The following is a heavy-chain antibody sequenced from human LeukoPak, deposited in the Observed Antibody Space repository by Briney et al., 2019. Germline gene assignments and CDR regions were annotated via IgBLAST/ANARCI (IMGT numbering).Heavy chain of an antibody. Sequence: GESLKISCKGSGYSFTSYWIGWVRQMPGKGLEWMGIIYPGDSDTRYSPSFQGQVTISADKSISTAYLQWSSLKASDTAMYYCARSRAYSGYEKVYYLDYWGQGTLVTVSS. D-gene: IGHD5-12*01. J-gene: IGHJ4*02. CDR1: GYSFTSYW. V-gene: IGHV5-51*01. CDR3: ARSRAYSGYEKVYYLDY. CDR2: IYPGDSDT.